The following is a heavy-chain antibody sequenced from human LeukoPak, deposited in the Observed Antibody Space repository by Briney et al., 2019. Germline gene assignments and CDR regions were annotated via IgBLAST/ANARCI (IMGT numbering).Heavy chain of an antibody. J-gene: IGHJ4*02. CDR3: ARNRFARRYCSSTSCFYYFDY. D-gene: IGHD2-2*01. V-gene: IGHV1-69*13. CDR1: GGTFSSYA. CDR2: IIPIFGTA. Sequence: GASVKVSCKASGGTFSSYAISWVRQAPGQGLEWMGGIIPIFGTANYAQKFQGRVTITADESTSTAYMELSSLRSEDTAVYYCARNRFARRYCSSTSCFYYFDYWGQGTLVTVSS.